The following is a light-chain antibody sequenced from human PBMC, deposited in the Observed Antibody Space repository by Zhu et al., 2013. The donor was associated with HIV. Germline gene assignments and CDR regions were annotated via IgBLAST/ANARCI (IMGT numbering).Light chain of an antibody. CDR1: QSVSTIY. CDR2: GAS. J-gene: IGKJ5*01. CDR3: QHYASSPIT. Sequence: EIVLTQSPGTLSLSPGERATLSCRASQSVSTIYLAWYQQKPGQSPRLLIYGASTRASGIPARFTGSGSGTFFTLTISRVETEDFAVYYCQHYASSPITFGQGTRLEMK. V-gene: IGKV3-20*01.